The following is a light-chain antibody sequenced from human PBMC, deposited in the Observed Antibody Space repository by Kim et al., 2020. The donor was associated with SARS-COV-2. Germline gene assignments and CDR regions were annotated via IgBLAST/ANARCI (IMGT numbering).Light chain of an antibody. CDR3: QSYDSTIQI. CDR1: IGNIAGNY. CDR2: GDH. Sequence: GNRTPLSWRRSIGNIAGNYVQWYQQPPGSAPNPVIYGDHRRPSGVPDRFSGSIDSSSNSASLTISRLKTEDEADYYCQSYDSTIQIFGGGTQLTVL. V-gene: IGLV6-57*03. J-gene: IGLJ2*01.